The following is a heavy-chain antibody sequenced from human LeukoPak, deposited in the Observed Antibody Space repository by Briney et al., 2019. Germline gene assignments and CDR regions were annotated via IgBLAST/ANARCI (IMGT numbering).Heavy chain of an antibody. V-gene: IGHV3-23*01. CDR2: ISGGGGST. CDR1: GFAFTSYS. J-gene: IGHJ4*02. CDR3: AKGGKWDVTPFDY. Sequence: GGSLRLSCAASGFAFTSYSMNWVRQAPGKGLEWVSTISGGGGSTYYADSVKGRFTISRDNSKNTLYLQVNSLRAEDTAVYYCAKGGKWDVTPFDYWGQGTLVTVSS. D-gene: IGHD1-26*01.